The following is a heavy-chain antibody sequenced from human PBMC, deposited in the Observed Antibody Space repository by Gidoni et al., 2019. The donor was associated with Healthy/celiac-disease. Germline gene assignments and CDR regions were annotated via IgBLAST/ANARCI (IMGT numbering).Heavy chain of an antibody. CDR1: GGSISSYY. J-gene: IGHJ3*02. CDR3: ATSFKASDAFDI. CDR2: IYYSGST. Sequence: QVQLQESGPGLVKPSETLSLTCTVSGGSISSYYWSWIRQPPGKGLEWIGYIYYSGSTNYNPSLKSRVTISVDTSKNQFSLKLSSVTAADTAVYYCATSFKASDAFDIWGQGTMVTVSS. V-gene: IGHV4-59*08.